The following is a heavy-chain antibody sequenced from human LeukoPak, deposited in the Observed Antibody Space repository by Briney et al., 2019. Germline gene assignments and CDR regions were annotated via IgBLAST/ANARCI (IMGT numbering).Heavy chain of an antibody. Sequence: GGSLRLSCAASGFTFSSYGMHWVRQAPGKGLEWVAFIRYDGSNKYYADSVKGRFTISRDNSKNTLYLQMNSLRAEDTALYYCAKDEVVNYYDSTHVFDIWGQGTMVTASS. CDR3: AKDEVVNYYDSTHVFDI. D-gene: IGHD3-22*01. J-gene: IGHJ3*02. CDR1: GFTFSSYG. CDR2: IRYDGSNK. V-gene: IGHV3-30*02.